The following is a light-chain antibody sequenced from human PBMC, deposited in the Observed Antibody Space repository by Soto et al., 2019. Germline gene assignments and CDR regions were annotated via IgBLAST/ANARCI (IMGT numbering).Light chain of an antibody. CDR1: QSISRN. CDR2: AAS. CDR3: QQSYTTASIT. Sequence: DIQMTQSPSSLSASVGDRVTITCRASQSISRNLNWYQHKPGKAPKLLIYAASSLQNGVPSRFCGGGSGTAFTLSISSLQPDDFGTYYCQQSYTTASITFGQGTRLEIK. J-gene: IGKJ5*01. V-gene: IGKV1-39*01.